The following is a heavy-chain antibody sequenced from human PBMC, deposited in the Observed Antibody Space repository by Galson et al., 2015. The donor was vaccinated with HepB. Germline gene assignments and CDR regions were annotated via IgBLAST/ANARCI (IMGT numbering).Heavy chain of an antibody. D-gene: IGHD3-22*01. CDR2: IWYDGSNK. CDR3: ARDYYDSSGYSISPPTGAFDI. Sequence: SLRLSCAASGFTFSSYGMHWVRQAPGKGLEWVAVIWYDGSNKYYADSVKGRFTISRDNSKNTLYLQMNSLRAEDTAVYYCARDYYDSSGYSISPPTGAFDIWGQGTMVTVSS. J-gene: IGHJ3*02. CDR1: GFTFSSYG. V-gene: IGHV3-33*01.